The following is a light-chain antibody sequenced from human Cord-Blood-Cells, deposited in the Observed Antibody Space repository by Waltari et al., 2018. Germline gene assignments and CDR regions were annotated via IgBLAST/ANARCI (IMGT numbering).Light chain of an antibody. Sequence: QSSLTQPASVSGSPGPSITISCTGTSSDVGGYNYVSWYQQHPGKAPKLMIYDVSKRPSGVSNRFSGSKSGNTASLTISGLQAEDEADYYCSSYTSSSTPLFGGGTKLTVL. CDR1: SSDVGGYNY. J-gene: IGLJ2*01. V-gene: IGLV2-14*01. CDR3: SSYTSSSTPL. CDR2: DVS.